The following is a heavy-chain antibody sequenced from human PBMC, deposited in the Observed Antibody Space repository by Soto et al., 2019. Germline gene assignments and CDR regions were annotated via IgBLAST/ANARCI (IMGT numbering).Heavy chain of an antibody. V-gene: IGHV1-46*03. Sequence: QVQLVQSGAEVKKPGASVKVSCKASGYTFTSYYMHWVRQAPGQGLEWMGIINPSGGSTSYAQKFQGRVTMTRDTSTSTVYMELSSLRSEDTAVYYCARVGVRGVIGVLGGMDVWGQGTTVTVSS. CDR3: ARVGVRGVIGVLGGMDV. D-gene: IGHD3-10*01. CDR2: INPSGGST. CDR1: GYTFTSYY. J-gene: IGHJ6*02.